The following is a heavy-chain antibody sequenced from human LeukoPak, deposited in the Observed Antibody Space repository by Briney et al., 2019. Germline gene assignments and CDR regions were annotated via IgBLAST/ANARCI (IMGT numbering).Heavy chain of an antibody. CDR3: ARTIEYCSGGSCRLPYFDY. CDR1: GYTFTGYY. V-gene: IGHV1-2*02. D-gene: IGHD2-15*01. J-gene: IGHJ4*02. Sequence: ASVKVSCKASGYTFTGYYMHWVRQAPGQGLEWMGWINPNSGGTNYAQKLQGRVTMTTDTSTSTAYMELRSLRSDDTAVYYCARTIEYCSGGSCRLPYFDYWGQGTLVTVSS. CDR2: INPNSGGT.